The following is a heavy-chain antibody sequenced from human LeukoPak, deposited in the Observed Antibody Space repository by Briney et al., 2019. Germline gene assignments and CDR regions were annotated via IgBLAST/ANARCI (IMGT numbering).Heavy chain of an antibody. CDR3: AAYYDSSGYYSYYYYYMDV. J-gene: IGHJ6*03. CDR2: FDPEDGET. D-gene: IGHD3-22*01. V-gene: IGHV1-24*01. CDR1: GYTLTGLS. Sequence: ASVKVSCKVSGYTLTGLSMHWVRQAPGKGLEWMGGFDPEDGETIYAQKFQGRVTMTEDTSTDTAYMELSSLRSEDTAVYYCAAYYDSSGYYSYYYYYMDVWGKGTTVTVS.